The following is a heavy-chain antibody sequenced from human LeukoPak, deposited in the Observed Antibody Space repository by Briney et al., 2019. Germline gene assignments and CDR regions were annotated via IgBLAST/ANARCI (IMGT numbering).Heavy chain of an antibody. CDR3: ARGVIIINWFDS. CDR2: VYLRGTT. D-gene: IGHD3-3*01. J-gene: IGHJ5*01. V-gene: IGHV4-61*02. CDR1: GGSVSSDSDH. Sequence: TSQTLSLTCTVSGGSVSSDSDHWNWIRQPAGKPLEWIGRVYLRGTTNYTPSLKSRVSISVDTSKNQFSLNLNSVTAADTAVYYCARGVIIINWFDSWGQGTRVTVSS.